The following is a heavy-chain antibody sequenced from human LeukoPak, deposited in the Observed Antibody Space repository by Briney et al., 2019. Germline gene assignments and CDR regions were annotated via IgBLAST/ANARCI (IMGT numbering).Heavy chain of an antibody. D-gene: IGHD2-15*01. Sequence: PGGSLRLSCAASGFIFSSSAMSWVRQAPGKGLEWVSTISNNGGYTYYADSVQGRFTISRDNSKSTLCLQMNSLRAEDTAVYYCAKQLGYCSDGSCYFPYWGQRTLVTVSS. CDR2: ISNNGGYT. CDR1: GFIFSSSA. J-gene: IGHJ4*02. CDR3: AKQLGYCSDGSCYFPY. V-gene: IGHV3-23*01.